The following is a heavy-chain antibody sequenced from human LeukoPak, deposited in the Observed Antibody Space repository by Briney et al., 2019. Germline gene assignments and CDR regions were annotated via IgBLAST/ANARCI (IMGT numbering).Heavy chain of an antibody. Sequence: GGSLRLPCAASGFTFSTYAMNWVRQAPGKGLEWVSGMSGSDGSTYYADSVKGRVTISRDNSKNTLHLQMNSLRAEDTAVYYCAKDRFGRYTYGLLAYWGQGILVTVSP. D-gene: IGHD5-18*01. V-gene: IGHV3-23*01. J-gene: IGHJ4*02. CDR3: AKDRFGRYTYGLLAY. CDR2: MSGSDGST. CDR1: GFTFSTYA.